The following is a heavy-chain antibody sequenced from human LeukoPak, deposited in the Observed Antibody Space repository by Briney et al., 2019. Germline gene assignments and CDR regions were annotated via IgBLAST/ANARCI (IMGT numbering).Heavy chain of an antibody. J-gene: IGHJ4*02. CDR2: ISSSSTYI. D-gene: IGHD2-2*01. CDR3: ARCPRRYCSSTSCYAPFDY. CDR1: EFTFSTYS. Sequence: NTVGSLRLSCAASEFTFSTYSMNWVRQAPGKGLEWVASISSSSTYIYHADSVKSRFTISRDNAKNTLYLQMNSLRAEDTAVYYCARCPRRYCSSTSCYAPFDYWGQGTLVTVSS. V-gene: IGHV3-21*01.